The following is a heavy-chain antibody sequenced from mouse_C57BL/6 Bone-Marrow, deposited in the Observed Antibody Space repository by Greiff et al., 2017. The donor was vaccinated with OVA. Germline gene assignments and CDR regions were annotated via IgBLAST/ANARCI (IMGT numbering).Heavy chain of an antibody. Sequence: VKLMESGPGLVAPSQSLSISCTVSGFSLTSYGVSWVRQPPGKGLEWLGVIWGDGSSTYHSATISRLSISKDNSKSQVFLKLNSLQTDDTATYYCANGFRRRGAYYYAMDYWGQGTSVTVSS. CDR3: ANGFRRRGAYYYAMDY. CDR1: GFSLTSYG. CDR2: IWGDGSS. V-gene: IGHV2-3*01. D-gene: IGHD2-12*01. J-gene: IGHJ4*01.